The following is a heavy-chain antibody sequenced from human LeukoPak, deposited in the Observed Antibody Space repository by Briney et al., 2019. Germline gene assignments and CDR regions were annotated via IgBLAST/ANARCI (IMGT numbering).Heavy chain of an antibody. CDR1: GFSFSAYG. CDR3: AKIRLEESATGY. Sequence: GGSLRLSCAASGFSFSAYGMNWVRQSPGKGLEWVSAIGGSGATTYYADSVRGRFTISRDNSKNTMYLQMSSLRAEDTAAYYCAKIRLEESATGYWGQGTLVTVSS. CDR2: IGGSGATT. J-gene: IGHJ4*02. D-gene: IGHD2-15*01. V-gene: IGHV3-23*01.